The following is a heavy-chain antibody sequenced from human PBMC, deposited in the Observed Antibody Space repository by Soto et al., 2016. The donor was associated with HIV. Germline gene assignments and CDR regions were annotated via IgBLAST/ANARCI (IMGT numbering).Heavy chain of an antibody. V-gene: IGHV1-69*12. CDR1: GGTFSSYA. J-gene: IGHJ3*02. CDR3: ARDPTPLTYAFDI. D-gene: IGHD2-15*01. Sequence: QVQLVQSGAEVKKPGSSVKVSCKASGGTFSSYAISWVRQAPGQGLEWMGGIIPIFGTANYAQKFQGRVTITAVESTSTAYMELRSLRFDDTAFYYCARDPTPLTYAFDIWGQGTMVTVSS. CDR2: IIPIFGTA.